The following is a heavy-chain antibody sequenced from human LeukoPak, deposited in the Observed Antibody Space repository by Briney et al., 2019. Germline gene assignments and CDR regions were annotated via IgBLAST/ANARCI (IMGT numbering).Heavy chain of an antibody. Sequence: SQTLSLTFAISGDSVSINSAAWNWIRQSPSRGLEWLGRTYYRSEWYNDYAVSVKSRITINPDTSKNQFSLQLNSVTPEDTAVYYCARQNSSWYGGDYWGQGSLVTVSS. D-gene: IGHD6-13*01. CDR1: GDSVSINSAA. V-gene: IGHV6-1*01. J-gene: IGHJ4*02. CDR2: TYYRSEWYN. CDR3: ARQNSSWYGGDY.